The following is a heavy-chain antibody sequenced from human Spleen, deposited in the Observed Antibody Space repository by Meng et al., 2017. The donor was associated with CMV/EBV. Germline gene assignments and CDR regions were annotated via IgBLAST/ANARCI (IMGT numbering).Heavy chain of an antibody. CDR1: GESFSGFY. V-gene: IGHV4-34*01. Sequence: SETLSLTCGVYGESFSGFYWIWVRQSPGKGLEWIGEIHHSGSTNYNPSLKSRVTISVDTSKNQFSLKLSSVTAADTAVYYCARGYYYDSSGYYSGKNWFDPWGQGTLVTVSS. J-gene: IGHJ5*02. D-gene: IGHD3-22*01. CDR2: IHHSGST. CDR3: ARGYYYDSSGYYSGKNWFDP.